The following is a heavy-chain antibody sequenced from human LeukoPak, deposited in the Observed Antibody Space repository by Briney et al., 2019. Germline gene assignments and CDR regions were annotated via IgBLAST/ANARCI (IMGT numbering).Heavy chain of an antibody. J-gene: IGHJ4*02. CDR3: ASLWELIGS. V-gene: IGHV3-48*04. Sequence: GGSLRLSCAASGFTFSTSIMHWVRQAPGKGLEWVSYISIDGKTIHYADSVKGRFTISRDNAKNSVYLQMNSLRVEDTAIYYCASLWELIGSWGQGTLVTVSS. D-gene: IGHD1-26*01. CDR2: ISIDGKTI. CDR1: GFTFSTSI.